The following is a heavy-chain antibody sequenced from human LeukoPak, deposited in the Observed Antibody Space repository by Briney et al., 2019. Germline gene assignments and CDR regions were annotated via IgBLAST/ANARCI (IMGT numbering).Heavy chain of an antibody. Sequence: SETLSLTCTVSGGSISSYYWSWIRQPPGKGLEWIGYIYYSGSTNYNPSLKSRVTISVDTTKNQFSLKLSSVTAPDTAVYYCARETETYYDILTGPNWFDPWGQGTLVTVSS. D-gene: IGHD3-9*01. CDR1: GGSISSYY. CDR2: IYYSGST. V-gene: IGHV4-59*12. J-gene: IGHJ5*02. CDR3: ARETETYYDILTGPNWFDP.